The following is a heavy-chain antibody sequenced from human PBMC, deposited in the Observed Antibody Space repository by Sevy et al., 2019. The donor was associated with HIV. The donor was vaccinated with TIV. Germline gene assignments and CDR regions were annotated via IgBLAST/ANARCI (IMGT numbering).Heavy chain of an antibody. V-gene: IGHV3-15*01. J-gene: IGHJ3*02. Sequence: GGSLRLSCAASGFTFSNAWMSWVRQAPGKGLEWVGRIKSKTDGGTTDYAAPVKSRFTISRDDSKSTLYLQMNSLKTADNAVYYCTTVAKFTAFDIWGQGTMVTVSS. CDR3: TTVAKFTAFDI. CDR2: IKSKTDGGTT. CDR1: GFTFSNAW.